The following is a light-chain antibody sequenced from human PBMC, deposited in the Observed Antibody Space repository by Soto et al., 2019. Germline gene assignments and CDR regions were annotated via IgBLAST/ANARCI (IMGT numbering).Light chain of an antibody. CDR1: QSGYDGY. CDR3: QHYGRPQWT. J-gene: IGKJ1*01. CDR2: GVF. Sequence: EIVLTQSPDTLSLSPGERATLSCRASQSGYDGYLAWYQQRHGQPPRLLIYGVFTRANGIPERFSGSGSGTDFTLTINKLEPEDSAVYHCQHYGRPQWTFGQGTKVEIK. V-gene: IGKV3-20*01.